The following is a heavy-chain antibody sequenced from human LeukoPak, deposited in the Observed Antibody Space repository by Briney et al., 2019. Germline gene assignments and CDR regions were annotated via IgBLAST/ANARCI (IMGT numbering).Heavy chain of an antibody. V-gene: IGHV4-34*01. D-gene: IGHD6-19*01. Sequence: PSETLSLTCAVYGGSFSGYYWSWIRQPPGKGLEWIGEINHSGSTNYNPSLKSRVTISVDTSKNQFSLKPSSVTAADTAVYYCARVVVAVAGTGDYWGQGTLVTVSS. CDR1: GGSFSGYY. CDR2: INHSGST. CDR3: ARVVVAVAGTGDY. J-gene: IGHJ4*02.